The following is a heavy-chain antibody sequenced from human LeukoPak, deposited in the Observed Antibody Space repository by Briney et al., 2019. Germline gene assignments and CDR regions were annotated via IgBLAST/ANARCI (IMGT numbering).Heavy chain of an antibody. CDR3: ARGRAPLNYYDSSGYKQSFDY. D-gene: IGHD3-22*01. V-gene: IGHV1-69*05. J-gene: IGHJ4*02. CDR2: IIPIFGTA. Sequence: SVKVSCKASGYTFTSYGISWVRQAPGQGLEWMGGIIPIFGTANYAQKFQGRVTITTDGSTSTAYMELSSLRSEDTAVYYCARGRAPLNYYDSSGYKQSFDYWGQGTLVTVSS. CDR1: GYTFTSYG.